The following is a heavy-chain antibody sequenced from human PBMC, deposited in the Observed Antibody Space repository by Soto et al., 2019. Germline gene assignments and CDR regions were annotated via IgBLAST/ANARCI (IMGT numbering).Heavy chain of an antibody. CDR1: GFSLSNAGLG. CDR2: IFSNDEK. CDR3: ASTYSTSWYWFDP. J-gene: IGHJ5*02. Sequence: VTVKESGPVLVKPTETLTLTCTVSGFSLSNAGLGVSWIRQPPGKALEWLAPIFSNDEKSYSTSLQSRLTISQDTSQSQVVLTMTNMDPVDTATYYCASTYSTSWYWFDPWGKGTLVTVSS. V-gene: IGHV2-26*04. D-gene: IGHD6-13*01.